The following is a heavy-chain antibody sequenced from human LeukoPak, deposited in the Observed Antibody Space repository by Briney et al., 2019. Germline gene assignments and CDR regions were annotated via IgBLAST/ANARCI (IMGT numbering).Heavy chain of an antibody. V-gene: IGHV3-21*01. D-gene: IGHD1-1*01. CDR3: TRGHLPGLPQPSDY. CDR1: GFIFSTYS. J-gene: IGHJ4*02. CDR2: ISSSSSYI. Sequence: GGSLRLSCGASGFIFSTYSMNWVRQAPGKGLEWVSSISSSSSYIYYADSVKGRFTISRDDAKNSLYLQMNSLRAEDTAVYYCTRGHLPGLPQPSDYWGQGTLVTVSS.